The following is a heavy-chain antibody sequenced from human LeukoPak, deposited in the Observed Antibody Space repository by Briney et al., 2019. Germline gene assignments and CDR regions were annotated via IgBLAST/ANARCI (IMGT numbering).Heavy chain of an antibody. CDR2: INHSGGT. J-gene: IGHJ5*02. Sequence: SETLSLTCAVYGGSFSGYYWSWIRQPPGKGLEWIGEINHSGGTNYNPSLKSRVTISVDTSKNQFSLKLSSVTAADTAVYYCARGRPVLLWFGEPSNWFDPWGQGTLVTVSS. D-gene: IGHD3-10*01. CDR1: GGSFSGYY. CDR3: ARGRPVLLWFGEPSNWFDP. V-gene: IGHV4-34*01.